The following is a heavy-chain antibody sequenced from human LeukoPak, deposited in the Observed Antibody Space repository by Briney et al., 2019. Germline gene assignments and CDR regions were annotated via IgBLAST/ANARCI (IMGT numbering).Heavy chain of an antibody. CDR2: ISNSGSVP. V-gene: IGHV3-11*01. J-gene: IGHJ4*02. Sequence: GGSLRLSCAASGFSFSDYHMTWIRQAPGKGLEWVSYISNSGSVPYYTDSVKGRFTISRDNAKNSLFLQINSLRDEDTAVYYCARGGYRYSDWGQGTLVTVSS. CDR1: GFSFSDYH. CDR3: ARGGYRYSD. D-gene: IGHD5-18*01.